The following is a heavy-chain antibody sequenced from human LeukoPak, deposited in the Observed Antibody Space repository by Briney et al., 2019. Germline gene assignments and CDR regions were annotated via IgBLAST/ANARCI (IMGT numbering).Heavy chain of an antibody. Sequence: ASVKVSCKASGYTFTSYYMHWVRQAPGQGLEWMGIISPSGGSTSYAQKFQGRVTMTRDTSTSTVYMELSSLRSEDTAVYYCARVPTLYYFDYWGQGILVTVSS. V-gene: IGHV1-46*01. CDR2: ISPSGGST. CDR3: ARVPTLYYFDY. CDR1: GYTFTSYY. J-gene: IGHJ4*02.